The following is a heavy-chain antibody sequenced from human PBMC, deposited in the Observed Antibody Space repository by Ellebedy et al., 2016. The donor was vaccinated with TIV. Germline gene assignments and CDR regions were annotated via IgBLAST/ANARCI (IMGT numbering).Heavy chain of an antibody. J-gene: IGHJ4*02. CDR2: IKQDGSEK. D-gene: IGHD5-12*01. Sequence: GESLKISXTASGFTFSSYWMGWVRQAPGKGLEWVANIKQDGSEKNYVGSVKGRFTIARDNAKNSLYLQMNSLRADDTAVYYCARRINYVVATDSWGQGTLVTVSS. CDR1: GFTFSSYW. V-gene: IGHV3-7*01. CDR3: ARRINYVVATDS.